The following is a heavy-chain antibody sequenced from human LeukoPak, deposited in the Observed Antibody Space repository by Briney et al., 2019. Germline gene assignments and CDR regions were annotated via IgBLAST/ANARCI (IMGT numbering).Heavy chain of an antibody. J-gene: IGHJ3*02. CDR1: GFTFSSYA. V-gene: IGHV3-23*01. CDR2: ISGSGGST. D-gene: IGHD3-22*01. CDR3: AKYRITMIVVGGAFDI. Sequence: PGGSLRLYCAASGFTFSSYAMSWVRQAPGKGLEWVSAISGSGGSTYYADSVKGRFTISRDNSKNTLYLQMNSLRAEDTAVYYCAKYRITMIVVGGAFDIWGQGTMVTVSS.